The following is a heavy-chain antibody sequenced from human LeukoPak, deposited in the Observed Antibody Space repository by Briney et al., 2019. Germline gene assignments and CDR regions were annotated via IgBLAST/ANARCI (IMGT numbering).Heavy chain of an antibody. CDR2: LSYDGSNE. V-gene: IGHV3-30*18. D-gene: IGHD3-3*01. J-gene: IGHJ4*02. CDR3: AKDRRRFWSGYLDY. Sequence: PGGSLRLSCAASGFPFSSYGMHWVRQAPGKGLEWVAVLSYDGSNEYYADSVNGRFTISRDNSKNTLYLQMNSLTAEDTAVYYCAKDRRRFWSGYLDYWGQGALVTVSS. CDR1: GFPFSSYG.